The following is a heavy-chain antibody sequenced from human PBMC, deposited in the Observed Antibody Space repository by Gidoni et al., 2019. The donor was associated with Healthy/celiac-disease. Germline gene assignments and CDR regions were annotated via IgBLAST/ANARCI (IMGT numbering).Heavy chain of an antibody. CDR2: IYTSGST. Sequence: QVQLQESGPGLVKPSETLSLTCTVSGGSISSYYWSWIRQPAGKGLEWIGRIYTSGSTNYNPSLKSRVTMSVDTSKNQFSLKLSSVTAADTAVYYCARDWVEGGLRFLEWLLWSWFDPWGQGTLVTVSS. CDR1: GGSISSYY. V-gene: IGHV4-4*07. D-gene: IGHD3-3*01. J-gene: IGHJ5*02. CDR3: ARDWVEGGLRFLEWLLWSWFDP.